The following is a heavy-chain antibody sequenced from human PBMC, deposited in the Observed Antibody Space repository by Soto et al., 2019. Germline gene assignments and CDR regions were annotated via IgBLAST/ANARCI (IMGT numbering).Heavy chain of an antibody. CDR1: GSSISSYY. D-gene: IGHD1-7*01. V-gene: IGHV4-59*01. J-gene: IGHJ6*03. CDR2: IYYSGST. CDR3: ARHGGAGTTTSISDYYYYYMDV. Sequence: SETLSLTCTVSGSSISSYYWSWIRQPPGKGLEWIGYIYYSGSTNYNPSLKSRVTISVDTSKNQFSLKLSSVTAADTAVYYCARHGGAGTTTSISDYYYYYMDVWGKGTTVTVSS.